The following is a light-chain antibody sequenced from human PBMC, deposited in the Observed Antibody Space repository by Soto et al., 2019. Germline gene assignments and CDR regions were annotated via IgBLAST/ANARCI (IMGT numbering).Light chain of an antibody. CDR3: QQAYSGPPLT. CDR1: QNINTY. V-gene: IGKV1-39*01. J-gene: IGKJ4*01. Sequence: DIQVTQSPSSLSASVGDRVTITCRASQNINTYLNWYQQKPSKAPKLLIYVASNLQSGVPSRFSGSGSGTEFTLTINSLQPEDFATYYCQQAYSGPPLTFGGGTKVDMK. CDR2: VAS.